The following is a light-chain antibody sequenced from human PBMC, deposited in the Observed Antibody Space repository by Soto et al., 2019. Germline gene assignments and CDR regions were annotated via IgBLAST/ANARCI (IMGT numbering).Light chain of an antibody. Sequence: MTQSPATLSVSPGERATLSCRASQSVGTKLAWYQQTRGQAPRLLIYGASNRATGVPARFSGSVSGTEFTLTISSLQSEDFAVYYCQQYNNWPPITFGQGTRLEIK. CDR2: GAS. J-gene: IGKJ5*01. V-gene: IGKV3-15*01. CDR1: QSVGTK. CDR3: QQYNNWPPIT.